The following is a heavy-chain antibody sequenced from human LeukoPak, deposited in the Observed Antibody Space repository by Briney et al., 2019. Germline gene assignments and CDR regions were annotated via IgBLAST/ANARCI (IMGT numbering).Heavy chain of an antibody. CDR2: MNANSGNT. D-gene: IGHD2-2*01. V-gene: IGHV1-8*01. J-gene: IGHJ5*02. CDR1: GHTFTSYD. CDR3: AREYCSSTSCSGGWWFDP. Sequence: ASVKVSCKASGHTFTSYDINWVRQATGQGLEWMGWMNANSGNTGYAQKFRGRVTMTRDTSISTAYMELSSLRSEDTAVYYCAREYCSSTSCSGGWWFDPWGQGTLVTVSS.